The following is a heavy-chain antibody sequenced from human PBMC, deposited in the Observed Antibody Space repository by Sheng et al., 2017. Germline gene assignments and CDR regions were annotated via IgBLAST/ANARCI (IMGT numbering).Heavy chain of an antibody. CDR2: INSDGSRT. Sequence: EVQLVESGGNLVQPGGSLRLSCAASGFTFSNYWMHWVRQVPGKGLMWVAHINSDGSRTSYADSVKGRFTFSRDNAENTLYLQMNSLSAEDTAVYYCVRRGSGGPFDSWGQGVLVSVSS. D-gene: IGHD5-12*01. J-gene: IGHJ4*02. V-gene: IGHV3-74*01. CDR1: GFTFSNYW. CDR3: VRRGSGGPFDS.